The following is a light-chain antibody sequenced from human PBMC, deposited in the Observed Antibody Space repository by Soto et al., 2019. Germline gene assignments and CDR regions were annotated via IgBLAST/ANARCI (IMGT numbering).Light chain of an antibody. V-gene: IGKV1-9*01. J-gene: IGKJ5*01. Sequence: IQLTQSPSSLSASVGDRVTITCRASQGISSYLAWYQQKPGKAPKLLIYAASTLQSGVPSRFSGSGSGTDFTLTISSLQSEDFATYFCHSRAFGQGTRLEIK. CDR1: QGISSY. CDR2: AAS. CDR3: HSRA.